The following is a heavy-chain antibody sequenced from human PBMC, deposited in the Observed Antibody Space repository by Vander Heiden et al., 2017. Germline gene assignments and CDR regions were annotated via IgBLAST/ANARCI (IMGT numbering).Heavy chain of an antibody. CDR3: ARDSNWAGVAGD. J-gene: IGHJ4*02. CDR1: GLTFSSYW. D-gene: IGHD3-16*01. Sequence: EVQLVESGGGLVQPGGSLRLSCAASGLTFSSYWMHWVRQAPGKGLGWVSRINSDESSTNYADSVKGRFTISRDNAKNTLYLQMNSLRAEDTAVYYCARDSNWAGVAGDWGQGTLVTVSS. V-gene: IGHV3-74*01. CDR2: INSDESST.